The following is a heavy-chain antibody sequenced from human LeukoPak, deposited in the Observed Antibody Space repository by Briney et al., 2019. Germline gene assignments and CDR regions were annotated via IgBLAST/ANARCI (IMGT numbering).Heavy chain of an antibody. CDR1: GFTFSSYG. CDR2: IRYDGSNK. CDR3: AKDRGMYSSGCLDY. D-gene: IGHD6-19*01. V-gene: IGHV3-30*02. Sequence: PGGSLRLSCAASGFTFSSYGMHWVRQAPGKGLEWVAFIRYDGSNKYYADSVKGRFTISRDNSKNTLYLQMNSLRAEDTAVYYCAKDRGMYSSGCLDYWGQGTLVTVSS. J-gene: IGHJ4*02.